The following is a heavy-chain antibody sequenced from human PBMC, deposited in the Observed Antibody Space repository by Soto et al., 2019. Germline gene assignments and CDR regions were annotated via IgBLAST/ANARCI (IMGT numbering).Heavy chain of an antibody. CDR1: GYTFTSYG. CDR2: ISAVTGNT. CDR3: ARGGGGSGGIDY. V-gene: IGHV1-18*01. D-gene: IGHD3-10*01. J-gene: IGHJ4*02. Sequence: QVQLVQSGAEVKKPGASVKVSCKASGYTFTSYGITWVRQAPGQGLEWMGWISAVTGNTNYAQEPQGRVTRTPDPSPGTAQVVRRTPTSDDTGVCSWARGGGGSGGIDYGGQGTLVTVSS.